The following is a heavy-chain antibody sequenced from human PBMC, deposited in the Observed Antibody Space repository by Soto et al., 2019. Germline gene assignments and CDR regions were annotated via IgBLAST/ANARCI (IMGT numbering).Heavy chain of an antibody. Sequence: SETLSLTCTVSGASITSGNYYWGWIRQPPGKGLQWIGSSSYTGNTYFNPSLRSRVTISFDTSKNQFSLRLTSVTASDTAVYYCARPWSGSSGYYYYWGQGTLVTVSS. D-gene: IGHD3-22*01. V-gene: IGHV4-39*01. CDR1: GASITSGNYY. CDR2: SSYTGNT. CDR3: ARPWSGSSGYYYY. J-gene: IGHJ4*02.